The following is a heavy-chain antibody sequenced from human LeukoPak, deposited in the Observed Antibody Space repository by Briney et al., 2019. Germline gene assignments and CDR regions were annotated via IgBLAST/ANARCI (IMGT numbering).Heavy chain of an antibody. V-gene: IGHV4-59*01. D-gene: IGHD1-20*01. J-gene: IGHJ4*02. CDR2: IYYSGST. CDR3: ARGRIGGIN. CDR1: VGSISNSN. Sequence: PGTLSDTPIVPVGSISNSNWSWSPARPRKGLEWIGCIYYSGSTDYNPYLKSRITISEDTSKTQSSLNLSSVTAADTAVYYCARGRIGGINWGQGALVTVSS.